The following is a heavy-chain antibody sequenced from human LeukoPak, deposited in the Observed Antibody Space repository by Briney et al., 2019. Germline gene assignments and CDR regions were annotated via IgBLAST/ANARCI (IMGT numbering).Heavy chain of an antibody. CDR1: GGSISSSSYY. D-gene: IGHD5-18*01. CDR3: ARRSDSAMVNIDN. J-gene: IGHJ4*02. CDR2: IYYSGTT. V-gene: IGHV4-39*01. Sequence: SETLSLTSTVSGGSISSSSYYWGWIRQPPGKGLEWIGSIYYSGTTYYNSSLKSRVTISVDTPKNQCSLKLTSVTAADTAVYYCARRSDSAMVNIDNWGQGTLVTVSS.